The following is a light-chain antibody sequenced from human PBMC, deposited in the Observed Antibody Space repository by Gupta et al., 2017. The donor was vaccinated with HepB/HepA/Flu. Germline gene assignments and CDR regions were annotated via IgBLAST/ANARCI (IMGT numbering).Light chain of an antibody. Sequence: EIVLTQSPVTLSLSPGERATLSCRARQSVSRYLAWYQQKPGQPPSLLVFDASNRANGVPARFSGSGSGTDFTLTISSREPEDFAVYYCQQRINWPITFGGGTKVEIK. V-gene: IGKV3-11*01. CDR2: DAS. J-gene: IGKJ4*01. CDR1: QSVSRY. CDR3: QQRINWPIT.